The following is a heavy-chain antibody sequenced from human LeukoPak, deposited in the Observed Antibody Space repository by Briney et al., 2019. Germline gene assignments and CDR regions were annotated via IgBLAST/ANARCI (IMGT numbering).Heavy chain of an antibody. Sequence: GASVTISCKTSGYTFTNYYMHWVRQAPGQGLAWMGIINPSDGSSTYAQNFQGRVTMTRDTSTSTVYMELSSLRSEDTAVYYCARGQSSANYYFEYWGQGTLVTVSS. CDR3: ARGQSSANYYFEY. V-gene: IGHV1-46*01. CDR2: INPSDGSS. J-gene: IGHJ4*02. D-gene: IGHD3-22*01. CDR1: GYTFTNYY.